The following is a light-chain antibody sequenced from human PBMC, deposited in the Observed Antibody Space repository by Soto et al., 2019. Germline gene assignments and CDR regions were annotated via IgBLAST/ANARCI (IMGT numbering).Light chain of an antibody. CDR2: DVS. CDR3: CSYAGSYTLGV. J-gene: IGLJ3*02. V-gene: IGLV2-11*01. CDR1: SSDVGGYNY. Sequence: QSALTQPRSVSGSPGQSVTISCTGTSSDVGGYNYVSWYQQHPGKAPKLMIYDVSKRPSGVPDRFSGSKSGNTASLTISGLQAEDEADYYCCSYAGSYTLGVFVGGTKLTVL.